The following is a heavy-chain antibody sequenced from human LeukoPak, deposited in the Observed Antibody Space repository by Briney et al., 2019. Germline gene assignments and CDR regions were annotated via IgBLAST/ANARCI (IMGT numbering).Heavy chain of an antibody. J-gene: IGHJ4*02. Sequence: SQTLSLTXTVSGGPISSGSYYWSWIRQPAGKGLEWIGRIYTSGSTNYNPSLKSRVTISVDTSKNQFSLKLSSVTAADTAVYYCARVGRSSSGWLPDYWGQGTLVTVSS. CDR2: IYTSGST. CDR1: GGPISSGSYY. D-gene: IGHD6-19*01. V-gene: IGHV4-61*02. CDR3: ARVGRSSSGWLPDY.